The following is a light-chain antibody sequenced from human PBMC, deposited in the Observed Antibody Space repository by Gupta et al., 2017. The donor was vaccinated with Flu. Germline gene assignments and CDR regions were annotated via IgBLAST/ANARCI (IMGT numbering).Light chain of an antibody. CDR3: QQYGSSPPIT. CDR1: QSVSSNY. V-gene: IGKV3-20*01. CDR2: GAS. Sequence: EIVLTQSPGTLSLSPGERATLSCRASQSVSSNYLAWYQQKPGQAPRLLIYGASSRATGIPDRFSGSGSGSDFTLTISRREPEDFAVYYCQQYGSSPPITFGQGTRVEIK. J-gene: IGKJ5*01.